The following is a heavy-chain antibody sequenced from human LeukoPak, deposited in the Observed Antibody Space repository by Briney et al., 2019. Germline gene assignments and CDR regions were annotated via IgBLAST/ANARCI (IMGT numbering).Heavy chain of an antibody. J-gene: IGHJ6*03. V-gene: IGHV4-30-4*08. Sequence: SETLSLTCTVSGGSISSGDYYWSWIRQPPGKCLEWIGYIYYSGSTYYNPSLKSRVTISVDTSKNQFSLKLSSVTAADTAVYYCPRARIWFGEFTYYYYYMDVWGKGTTVTVSS. CDR2: IYYSGST. D-gene: IGHD3-10*01. CDR1: GGSISSGDYY. CDR3: PRARIWFGEFTYYYYYMDV.